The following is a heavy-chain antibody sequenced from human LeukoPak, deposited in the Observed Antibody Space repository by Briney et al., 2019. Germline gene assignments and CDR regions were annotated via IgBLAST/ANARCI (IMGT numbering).Heavy chain of an antibody. CDR3: ARGYGSSWIYYYYYGMDV. J-gene: IGHJ6*02. V-gene: IGHV1-8*02. CDR2: MNPNSGNT. CDR1: GYTFTGYY. Sequence: ASVKVSCKASGYTFTGYYMHWVRQAPGQGLEWMGWMNPNSGNTGYAQKFQGRVTMTRNTSISTAYMELSSLRSEDTAVYYCARGYGSSWIYYYYYGMDVWGQGTTVTVSS. D-gene: IGHD6-13*01.